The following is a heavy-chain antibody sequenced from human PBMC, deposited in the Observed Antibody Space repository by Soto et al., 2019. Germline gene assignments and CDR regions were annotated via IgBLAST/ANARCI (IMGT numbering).Heavy chain of an antibody. Sequence: GGSLEISCKGSGYSFTSYCVRWVRQMPGKGLEWMGIIYPGDSDTRYSPSFQGQVTISADKSISTAYLQWSSLKASDTAMYYCARLRSGGQGDAFDIWGQGTMVTVSS. J-gene: IGHJ3*02. CDR2: IYPGDSDT. CDR3: ARLRSGGQGDAFDI. D-gene: IGHD2-15*01. V-gene: IGHV5-51*01. CDR1: GYSFTSYC.